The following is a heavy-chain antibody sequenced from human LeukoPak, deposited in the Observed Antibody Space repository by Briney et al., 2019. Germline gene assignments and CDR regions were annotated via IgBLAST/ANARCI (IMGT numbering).Heavy chain of an antibody. Sequence: PSETLSLTCTVSGGSISSSSYYWGWIRQPPGKGLEWIGSIYYSGSTYYNPSLKSRVTISVDTSKNQFSLKLSSVTAADTAVYYCASQYYDFWSGYSDYFDYWGQGTLVTVSS. CDR3: ASQYYDFWSGYSDYFDY. CDR1: GGSISSSSYY. D-gene: IGHD3-3*01. V-gene: IGHV4-39*07. CDR2: IYYSGST. J-gene: IGHJ4*02.